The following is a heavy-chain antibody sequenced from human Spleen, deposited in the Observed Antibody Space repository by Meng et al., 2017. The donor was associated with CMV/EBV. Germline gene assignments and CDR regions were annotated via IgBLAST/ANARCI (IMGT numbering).Heavy chain of an antibody. Sequence: GGSLRLSCAASGFTFATHTLTWVRQAPGKGLEWVASISTSSTYIYYADSVKGRFTISRDNAKNSVYLQMNSLSAEDTGVYYCARSWDGMDVWGQGTTVTVSS. J-gene: IGHJ6*02. CDR2: ISTSSTYI. CDR3: ARSWDGMDV. CDR1: GFTFATHT. V-gene: IGHV3-21*01. D-gene: IGHD6-13*01.